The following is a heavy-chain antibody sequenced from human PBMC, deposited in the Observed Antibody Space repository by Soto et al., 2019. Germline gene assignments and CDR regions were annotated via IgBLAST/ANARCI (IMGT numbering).Heavy chain of an antibody. V-gene: IGHV1-2*02. CDR1: GYTFTGYY. D-gene: IGHD6-19*01. CDR2: INPNSGGT. Sequence: GASVKVSCKASGYTFTGYYMHWVRQAPGQGLEWMGWINPNSGGTNYAQKFQGRVTMTRDTSISTAYMELSRLRSDDTAVYYCARGVSSGLTGDAFDIRGQGTMVNGSS. J-gene: IGHJ3*02. CDR3: ARGVSSGLTGDAFDI.